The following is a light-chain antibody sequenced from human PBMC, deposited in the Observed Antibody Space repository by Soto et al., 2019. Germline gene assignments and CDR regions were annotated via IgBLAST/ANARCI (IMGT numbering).Light chain of an antibody. CDR3: TSYTSSSSWV. J-gene: IGLJ3*02. V-gene: IGLV2-14*01. CDR2: EVS. Sequence: QSALTQPASVSGSPGQSITISCTGTSSDVGAYNYVSWYQQHPDKAPKLMIYEVSNRPSGLSNRFSGSKSGNTASLTISGLQAVDEADYYCTSYTSSSSWVFGGGTKVTVL. CDR1: SSDVGAYNY.